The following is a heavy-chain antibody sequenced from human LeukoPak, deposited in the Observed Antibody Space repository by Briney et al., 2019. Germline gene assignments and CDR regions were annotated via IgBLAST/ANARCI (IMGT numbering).Heavy chain of an antibody. CDR3: ARDLSSTPNWELDY. J-gene: IGHJ4*02. CDR1: GYTFTGYY. D-gene: IGHD1-26*01. V-gene: IGHV1-2*06. CDR2: INSDSGGT. Sequence: GASVKVSCKASGYTFTGYYMHWVRQAPGQGLEWMGRINSDSGGTEYAQRFQGRVTMTRDTSITTVYMELHSLTFDDAAVYYCARDLSSTPNWELDYWGQGALVTVSS.